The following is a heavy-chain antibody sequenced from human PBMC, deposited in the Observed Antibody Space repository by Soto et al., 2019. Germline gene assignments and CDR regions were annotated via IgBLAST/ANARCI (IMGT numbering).Heavy chain of an antibody. D-gene: IGHD2-2*01. CDR2: IIPIFGTA. V-gene: IGHV1-69*12. CDR1: GGTFSSYA. CDR3: ARDGQEIVLVPAAPRYNGFDP. Sequence: QVQLVQSGAEVKKPGSSVKVSCKASGGTFSSYAISWVRQAPGQGLEWMGGIIPIFGTANYAQKFQGRVTITAAESTSTAYMELSSMRSGYTAMYYCARDGQEIVLVPAAPRYNGFDPWGQGTLVTVSS. J-gene: IGHJ5*02.